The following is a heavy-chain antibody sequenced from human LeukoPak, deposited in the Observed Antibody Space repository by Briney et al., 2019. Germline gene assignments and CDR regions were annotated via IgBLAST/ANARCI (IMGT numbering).Heavy chain of an antibody. CDR1: GGSISSSSYY. Sequence: SETLSLTCTVSGGSISSSSYYWGWIRQPPGKGLEWIGSIYYSGSTYYNPSLKSRVTISVDTSKNQFSLKLSSVTAADTAVYYCARGESTRLDCWGQGTLVTVSS. V-gene: IGHV4-39*07. J-gene: IGHJ4*02. D-gene: IGHD1-1*01. CDR2: IYYSGST. CDR3: ARGESTRLDC.